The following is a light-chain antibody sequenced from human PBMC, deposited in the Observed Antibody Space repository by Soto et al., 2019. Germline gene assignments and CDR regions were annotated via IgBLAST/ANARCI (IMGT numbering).Light chain of an antibody. CDR2: GAS. J-gene: IGKJ5*01. CDR1: QSVSSNY. CDR3: QQYAGPPTT. V-gene: IGKV3-20*01. Sequence: EIVLTQSPGTLSLSPGERATLSCRASQSVSSNYLAWYQQKPGQAPRLLIYGASRRATGIPDRFSGSGSGTDFTLTISRLEPEDFAVYFCQQYAGPPTTFGQGTRLEIK.